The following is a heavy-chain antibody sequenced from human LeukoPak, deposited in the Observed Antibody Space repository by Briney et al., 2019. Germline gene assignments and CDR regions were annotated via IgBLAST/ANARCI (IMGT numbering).Heavy chain of an antibody. CDR3: AKLSAGSSRWVDY. CDR2: ISGSGNTT. CDR1: GFIFSGYA. D-gene: IGHD6-13*01. Sequence: GGSLRLSCAASGFIFSGYAMNWVRQAPGKGLEWVSAISGSGNTTYYADSVKGRFTISRDNSKNTLYLQMIRLRAEDTAVYYCAKLSAGSSRWVDYWGQGSLVTVSS. V-gene: IGHV3-23*01. J-gene: IGHJ4*02.